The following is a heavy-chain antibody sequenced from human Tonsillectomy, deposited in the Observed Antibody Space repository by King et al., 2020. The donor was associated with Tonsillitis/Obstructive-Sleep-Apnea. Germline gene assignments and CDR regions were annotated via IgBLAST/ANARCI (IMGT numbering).Heavy chain of an antibody. D-gene: IGHD1-26*01. J-gene: IGHJ4*02. CDR3: VKGGWGSVSDY. Sequence: VQLVESGGGLVQPGGSLRLSCAASVFTFSSCSMSWVRQPPGKGLEWVSTISVSGGKTYCADSVKGRFSISRDISENTLYLQMNSLRAEDTAVYYCVKGGWGSVSDYWGQGTLVTVSS. V-gene: IGHV3-23*04. CDR1: VFTFSSCS. CDR2: ISVSGGKT.